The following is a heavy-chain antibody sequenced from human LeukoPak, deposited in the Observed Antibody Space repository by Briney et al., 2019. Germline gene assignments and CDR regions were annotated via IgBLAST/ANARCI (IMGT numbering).Heavy chain of an antibody. CDR3: ARPSFTYYDFWSGYYPGVDYYGMDV. D-gene: IGHD3-3*01. CDR2: IYYSGST. CDR1: GGSISSSSYY. V-gene: IGHV4-39*01. Sequence: PSETLSLTCTVSGGSISSSSYYWGWIRQPPGKGLEWIGSIYYSGSTYYNPSLKSRVTISVDTSKNQFSLKLSSVTAADTAVYYCARPSFTYYDFWSGYYPGVDYYGMDVWGQGTTVTVSS. J-gene: IGHJ6*02.